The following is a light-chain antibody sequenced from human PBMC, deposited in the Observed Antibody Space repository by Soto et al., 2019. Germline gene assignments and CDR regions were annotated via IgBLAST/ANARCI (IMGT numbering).Light chain of an antibody. J-gene: IGKJ5*01. CDR1: QSISSY. CDR2: AAS. V-gene: IGKV1-39*01. CDR3: QQLNSYPFT. Sequence: DIQMTQSPSSLSASVGDRVTITCRASQSISSYLNWYQQKPGKAHKLLIYAASSLQSGVPSRFTGSGSGTDFTLTISSLQPEDFATYYCQQLNSYPFTFGQGTRLEIX.